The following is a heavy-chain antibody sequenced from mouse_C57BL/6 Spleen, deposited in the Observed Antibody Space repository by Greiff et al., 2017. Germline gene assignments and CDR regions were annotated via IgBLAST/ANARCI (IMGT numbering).Heavy chain of an antibody. Sequence: QVQLQQPGAELVMPGASVKMSCKASAYNFTSYWMPWVKQRPGQGLEWIGELDPSDSYTNYNQTLKGKFTLTVDKSSSTAYMQLSILTSDDSAVYYCAREGDDWGQGATLTASS. CDR3: AREGDD. V-gene: IGHV1-69*01. CDR2: LDPSDSYT. J-gene: IGHJ2*01. CDR1: AYNFTSYW.